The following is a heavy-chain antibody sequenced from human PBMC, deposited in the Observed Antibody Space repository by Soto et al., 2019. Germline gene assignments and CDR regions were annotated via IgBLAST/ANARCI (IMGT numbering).Heavy chain of an antibody. D-gene: IGHD4-17*01. CDR3: ARSMTTVVTRALYYYYYGMDV. Sequence: ASVKVSCKASGYTFTSYYMHWVRQAPGQGLEWMGIINPSGGSTSYAQKFQGRVTMTRDTSTSTVYMELSSLRSEDTAVYYCARSMTTVVTRALYYYYYGMDVWGQGTAVTVSS. CDR2: INPSGGST. J-gene: IGHJ6*02. CDR1: GYTFTSYY. V-gene: IGHV1-46*01.